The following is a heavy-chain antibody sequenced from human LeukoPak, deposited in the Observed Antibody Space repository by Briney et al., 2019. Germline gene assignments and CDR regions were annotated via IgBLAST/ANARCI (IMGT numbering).Heavy chain of an antibody. V-gene: IGHV1-2*04. J-gene: IGHJ4*02. D-gene: IGHD3-22*01. CDR3: ARDARYDSSGYSVDY. Sequence: ASVKVSCKASGYTFTGYYMHWVRQAPGQGLEWMGWINPNSGGTNYAQKFQGWVTMTRDTSISTAYMELSRLRSDDTAVYYCARDARYDSSGYSVDYWGQGTLVTVSS. CDR1: GYTFTGYY. CDR2: INPNSGGT.